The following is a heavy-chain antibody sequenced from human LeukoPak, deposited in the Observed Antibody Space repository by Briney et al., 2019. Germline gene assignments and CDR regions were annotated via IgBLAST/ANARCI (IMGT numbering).Heavy chain of an antibody. CDR3: AKSSEPYYYDSSGYYYLDY. CDR2: ISGSGGST. D-gene: IGHD3-22*01. Sequence: PGGSLRLSCAASGFTFSSFWMSWVRQAPGKGLEWVSAISGSGGSTYYADSVKGWFTISRDNSKNTLYLQMNSLRAEDTAVYYCAKSSEPYYYDSSGYYYLDYWGQGTLVTVSS. V-gene: IGHV3-23*01. CDR1: GFTFSSFW. J-gene: IGHJ4*02.